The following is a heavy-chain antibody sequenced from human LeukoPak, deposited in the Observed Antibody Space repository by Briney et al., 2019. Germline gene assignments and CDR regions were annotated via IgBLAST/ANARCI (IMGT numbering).Heavy chain of an antibody. V-gene: IGHV4-59*08. Sequence: SDTLSLTYTVSGASIRRYYGSWIRQPPRKALEWMAYKPYNESPKYNPSLKSRVSMSGDSARNQCSLKPNTVTASDPAVFYWGRSYDTNNRQRFDYWGQGILVTVSP. CDR2: KPYNESP. CDR1: GASIRRYY. CDR3: GRSYDTNNRQRFDY. D-gene: IGHD3-22*01. J-gene: IGHJ4*02.